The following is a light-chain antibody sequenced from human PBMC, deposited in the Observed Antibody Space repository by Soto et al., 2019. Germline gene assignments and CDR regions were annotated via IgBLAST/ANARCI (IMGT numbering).Light chain of an antibody. CDR2: EVS. Sequence: QSALTQPPSVSGSPGQSVTISCTGTSSDVGSYNRVSWYQQPPGTAPKLMIYEVSNRPSGVPDRFSGSKSGNTASLTISVLQAEDEADYYCSSYTTSSTYVFGTGTKGTVL. CDR3: SSYTTSSTYV. V-gene: IGLV2-18*02. CDR1: SSDVGSYNR. J-gene: IGLJ1*01.